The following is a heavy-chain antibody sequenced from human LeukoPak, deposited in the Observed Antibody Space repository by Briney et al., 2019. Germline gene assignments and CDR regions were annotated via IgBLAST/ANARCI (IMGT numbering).Heavy chain of an antibody. CDR3: VRDGDAYNFDY. V-gene: IGHV3-74*01. D-gene: IGHD5-24*01. CDR1: GFTFSSYS. CDR2: TTRDGSFT. Sequence: GGSLRLSCAASGFTFSSYSMHWVRQAPGKGLVWVSRTTRDGSFTNYADSVKGRFTISRDNAKNTLYLQVNSLRAEDTAVYYCVRDGDAYNFDYWGQGTLVTVSS. J-gene: IGHJ4*02.